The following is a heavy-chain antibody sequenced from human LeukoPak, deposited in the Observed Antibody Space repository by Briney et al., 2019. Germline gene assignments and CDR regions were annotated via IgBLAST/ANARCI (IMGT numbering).Heavy chain of an antibody. Sequence: GGSLRLSCAASGFTFSSNAMSWVRQAPGKGLDWVSTISGSGDSTYYADSVKGRFTISRDNSKNTLYLQMNSLRAEDTAVYYCAKVFVRYYGSGISPQEGMDVWGQGTTVTVSS. V-gene: IGHV3-23*01. CDR2: ISGSGDST. D-gene: IGHD3-10*01. J-gene: IGHJ6*02. CDR3: AKVFVRYYGSGISPQEGMDV. CDR1: GFTFSSNA.